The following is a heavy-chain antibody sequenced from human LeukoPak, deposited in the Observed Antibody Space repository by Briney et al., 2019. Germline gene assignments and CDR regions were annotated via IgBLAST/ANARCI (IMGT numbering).Heavy chain of an antibody. CDR1: GYTFTSYD. J-gene: IGHJ5*02. CDR3: ARDPPLSSGWYHWFDP. Sequence: ASVKVSCKASGYTFTSYDINWVRQATGQGLEWMGWMNPNSGNTGYAQKFQGRVTITRNTSISTAYMELSSLRSEDTAVYYCARDPPLSSGWYHWFDPWGQGTLVTVSS. V-gene: IGHV1-8*03. CDR2: MNPNSGNT. D-gene: IGHD6-19*01.